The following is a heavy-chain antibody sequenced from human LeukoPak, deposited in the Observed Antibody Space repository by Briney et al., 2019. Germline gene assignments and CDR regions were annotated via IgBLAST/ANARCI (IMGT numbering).Heavy chain of an antibody. V-gene: IGHV3-23*01. Sequence: GGSLRLSCAASGFTFSSYGMSWVRQAPGKGLEWVSTISGVGGRTHYADSVKGRFTISRDNSKNTLYLQMNSLRAEDTAVYYCAKDRGIISDYWGQGTLVTVSS. D-gene: IGHD3-10*01. CDR1: GFTFSSYG. J-gene: IGHJ4*02. CDR2: ISGVGGRT. CDR3: AKDRGIISDY.